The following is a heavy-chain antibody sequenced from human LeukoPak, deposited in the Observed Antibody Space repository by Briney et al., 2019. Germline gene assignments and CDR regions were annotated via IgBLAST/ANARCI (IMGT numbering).Heavy chain of an antibody. Sequence: PSETLSLTCTVSGGSISSGSYYSGWIRQPPGKGLEWIGSIYYSGSTYYNPSLKSRVTISVDTSKNQFSLKLSSVTAADTAVYYCASTTVVTPGDYWGQGTLVTVSS. CDR2: IYYSGST. V-gene: IGHV4-39*07. CDR1: GGSISSGSYY. J-gene: IGHJ4*02. D-gene: IGHD4-23*01. CDR3: ASTTVVTPGDY.